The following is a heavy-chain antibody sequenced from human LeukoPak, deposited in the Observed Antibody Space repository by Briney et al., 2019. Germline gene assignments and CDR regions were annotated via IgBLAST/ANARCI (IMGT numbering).Heavy chain of an antibody. V-gene: IGHV3-30*01. D-gene: IGHD3-10*01. CDR1: GFTFSSYA. CDR3: AGGITMVRGVIIPPDY. Sequence: GRSLRLSCAASGFTFSSYAMHWVREAPGKGLEWVAVISYDGSNKYYADSVKGRFTISRDNSKNTLYLQMNSLRAEDTAVYYCAGGITMVRGVIIPPDYWGQGTLVTVSP. CDR2: ISYDGSNK. J-gene: IGHJ4*02.